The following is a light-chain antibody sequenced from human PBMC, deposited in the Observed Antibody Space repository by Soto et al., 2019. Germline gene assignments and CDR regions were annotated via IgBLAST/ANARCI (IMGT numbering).Light chain of an antibody. Sequence: DIQMTQSPSTLSASVGDRVSITCRASQTISSWLAWYQQKPGKAPKLLAYKASTLESGVPSRFSGSASGTEFTLTISSLQPDDFATYYCQHYSVYPWTFGQGTKIDVK. J-gene: IGKJ1*01. V-gene: IGKV1-5*03. CDR3: QHYSVYPWT. CDR2: KAS. CDR1: QTISSW.